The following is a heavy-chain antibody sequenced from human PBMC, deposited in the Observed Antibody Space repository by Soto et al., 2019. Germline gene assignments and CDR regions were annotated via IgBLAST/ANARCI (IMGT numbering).Heavy chain of an antibody. CDR2: TSYDGSGK. Sequence: QVELVESGGGVVQPGTSLRLSCVGSGFTFRSYVIHGVRQAPGKGLEWVALTSYDGSGKYYGDSVRGRFTISRDNSRNTVDLQMDSLRLEDTALYYCARWGTTGGLDVWGQGTLVSVSS. CDR3: ARWGTTGGLDV. D-gene: IGHD3-16*01. V-gene: IGHV3-30*19. J-gene: IGHJ1*01. CDR1: GFTFRSYV.